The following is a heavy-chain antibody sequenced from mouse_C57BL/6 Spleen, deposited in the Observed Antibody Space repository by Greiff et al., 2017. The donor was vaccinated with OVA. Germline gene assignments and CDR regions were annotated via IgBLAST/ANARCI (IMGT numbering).Heavy chain of an antibody. J-gene: IGHJ2*01. D-gene: IGHD1-1*01. CDR3: ARVLVYGSSYYFDY. CDR2: ILPGSGST. Sequence: QVQLQQSGAELMKPGASVKLSCKATGFTFTGYWIAWVQQRPGHGLEWIGEILPGSGSTNYNEKLKGKAKFTAETSSNTAYMQLSSLTTEDSAIYYCARVLVYGSSYYFDYWGQGTTLTVSS. V-gene: IGHV1-9*01. CDR1: GFTFTGYW.